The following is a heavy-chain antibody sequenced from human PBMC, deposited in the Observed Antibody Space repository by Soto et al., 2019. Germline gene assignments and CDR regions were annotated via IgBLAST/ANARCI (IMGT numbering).Heavy chain of an antibody. CDR3: ARVPYYDFGSSCYSFFDY. CDR1: GYTFNDNY. J-gene: IGHJ4*02. CDR2: INPNSGGT. V-gene: IGHV1-2*02. Sequence: QVQLVQSGAEVKRPGASVKVSCKASGYTFNDNYIQWVRQVHGQGLEWMGWINPNSGGTNYAKKFRVRVTRTSETSISTVYIEMSRLTSDDTSVYYCARVPYYDFGSSCYSFFDYWGQGTLVTVSS. D-gene: IGHD3-3*01.